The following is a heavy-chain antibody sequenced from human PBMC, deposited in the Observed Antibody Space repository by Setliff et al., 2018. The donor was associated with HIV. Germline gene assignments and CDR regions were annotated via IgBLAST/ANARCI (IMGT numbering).Heavy chain of an antibody. Sequence: SETLSLTCTVSGGSISSGSHSWSWIRQPAGKGLEWIGHIYTSRSSNYNPSLKSRVTISVDTSKNQFSLKLSSVTAADTAVYYCARDGRFGESRDWGQGTLVTVS. J-gene: IGHJ4*02. CDR3: ARDGRFGESRD. D-gene: IGHD3-10*01. CDR1: GGSISSGSHS. CDR2: IYTSRSS. V-gene: IGHV4-61*09.